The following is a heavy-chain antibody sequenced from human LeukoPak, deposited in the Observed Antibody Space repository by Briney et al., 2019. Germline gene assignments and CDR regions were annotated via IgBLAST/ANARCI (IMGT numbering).Heavy chain of an antibody. D-gene: IGHD6-13*01. CDR3: ATVSPRYSSLRYNWFDP. J-gene: IGHJ5*02. CDR1: GYTFTDYY. CDR2: VDPEDGET. V-gene: IGHV1-69-2*01. Sequence: ASVKVSCKVSGYTFTDYYMHWVQQAPGKGLEWMGLVDPEDGETIYAEKFQGRVTITADTSTDTAYMELSSLRSEDTAVYYCATVSPRYSSLRYNWFDPWGQGTLVTVSS.